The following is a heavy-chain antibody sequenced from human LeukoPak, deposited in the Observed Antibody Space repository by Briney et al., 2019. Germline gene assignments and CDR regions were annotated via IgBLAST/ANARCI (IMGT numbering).Heavy chain of an antibody. J-gene: IGHJ4*02. D-gene: IGHD2-15*01. CDR1: GFTFSTFA. V-gene: IGHV3-23*01. CDR2: ISGGGSST. CDR3: AKARYCSGGSCYDYFDY. Sequence: GGSLRLSCAASGFTFSTFAMTWVRQAPGKELEWVTAISGGGSSTYYADSVKGRFTISRDNSKNTLYLQMNSLRADDTAVYHCAKARYCSGGSCYDYFDYWGQGTLVTVSS.